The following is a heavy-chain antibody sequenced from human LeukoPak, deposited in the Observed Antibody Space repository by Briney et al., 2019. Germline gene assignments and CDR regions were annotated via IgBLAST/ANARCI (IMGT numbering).Heavy chain of an antibody. J-gene: IGHJ4*02. CDR1: GFTFFSYA. D-gene: IGHD3-22*01. Sequence: GGSLRLSCAASGFTFFSYAMTWVRLAPGKGLEWVSSISGIGDNTYYADSVKGRFTISRDNSKNTLYLHMNSLRAEDTAVYYCAKTYYYDSSGYYYGHFDYWGQGTLVTVSS. CDR3: AKTYYYDSSGYYYGHFDY. V-gene: IGHV3-23*01. CDR2: ISGIGDNT.